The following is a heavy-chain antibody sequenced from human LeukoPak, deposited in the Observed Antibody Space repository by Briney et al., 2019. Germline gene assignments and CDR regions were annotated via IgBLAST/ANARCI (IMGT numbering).Heavy chain of an antibody. CDR3: ARSPSTIGWNWGYYFDF. Sequence: KPSETLSLTCTVSGGSMTTYYWSWIRQPAGKGLEWIGRIYTSGSTNYNPSLKSRVTMSVDSSKTHFSLRLSSVTAADTAVYYCARSPSTIGWNWGYYFDFWGQGHLVTVSS. D-gene: IGHD1-7*01. CDR1: GGSMTTYY. J-gene: IGHJ4*02. V-gene: IGHV4-4*07. CDR2: IYTSGST.